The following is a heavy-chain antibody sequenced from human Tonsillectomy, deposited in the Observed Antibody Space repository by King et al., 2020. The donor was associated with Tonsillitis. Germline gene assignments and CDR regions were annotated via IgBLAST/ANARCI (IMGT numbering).Heavy chain of an antibody. V-gene: IGHV3-30-3*01. D-gene: IGHD4-17*01. CDR2: TSFDGSNK. CDR1: GFTFSTYV. CDR3: ARRDGALEYYYYGLDV. J-gene: IGHJ6*02. Sequence: VQLVESGGGVVQPGRSLRLSCAASGFTFSTYVMHWVRQAPGKGLEWVADTSFDGSNKYYADPVKGRFTISRDNSKHTLYLQMKSLRAEDTAVYYCARRDGALEYYYYGLDVWGQGTTVTVSS.